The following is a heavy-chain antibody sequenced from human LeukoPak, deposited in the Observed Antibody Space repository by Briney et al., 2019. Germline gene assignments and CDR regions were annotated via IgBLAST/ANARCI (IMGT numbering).Heavy chain of an antibody. D-gene: IGHD3-10*01. CDR1: GFTFRTYW. CDR3: ARHDSDGRDIDY. J-gene: IGHJ4*02. CDR2: IKEDGSEK. V-gene: IGHV3-7*01. Sequence: PGGSLRLSCAASGFTFRTYWMTWVRQAPGKGLEWVANIKEDGSEKYYVDSVKGRFTITRDNAKNSLYLQMNSLRVEDTAVYYCARHDSDGRDIDYWGQGTLVTVSS.